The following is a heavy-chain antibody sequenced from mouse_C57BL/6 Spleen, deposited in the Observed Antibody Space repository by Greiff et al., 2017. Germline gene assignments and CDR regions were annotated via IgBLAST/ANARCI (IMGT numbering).Heavy chain of an antibody. Sequence: QVQLQQSGPELVKPGASVKISCKASGYAFSSSWMNWVKQRPGKGLEWIGRIYPGDGDTNYNGKFKGKATLTADKSSSTAYMQLSSLTSEDYAVYFCARKGGNTGDYYAMDYWGQGTSVTVSS. J-gene: IGHJ4*01. CDR2: IYPGDGDT. V-gene: IGHV1-82*01. CDR1: GYAFSSSW. D-gene: IGHD2-1*01. CDR3: ARKGGNTGDYYAMDY.